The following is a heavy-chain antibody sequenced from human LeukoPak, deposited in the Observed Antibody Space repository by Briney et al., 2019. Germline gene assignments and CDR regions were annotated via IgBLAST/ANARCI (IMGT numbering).Heavy chain of an antibody. Sequence: GGSLRLSCAASGFTFSSYSMNWVRQAPGKGLEWVSSISSSSSYIYYADSVKGRFTISRDNAKNSLYLQMNSLGAEDTAVYYCARDGLYCSSTSCYRYYFDYWGQGTLVTVSS. CDR1: GFTFSSYS. CDR3: ARDGLYCSSTSCYRYYFDY. CDR2: ISSSSSYI. J-gene: IGHJ4*02. D-gene: IGHD2-2*01. V-gene: IGHV3-21*01.